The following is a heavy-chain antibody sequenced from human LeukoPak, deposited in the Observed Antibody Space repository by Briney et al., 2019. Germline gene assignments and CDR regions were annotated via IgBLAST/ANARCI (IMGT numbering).Heavy chain of an antibody. CDR3: ARGPWDVVVPAAIGYFDY. CDR2: INHSGST. D-gene: IGHD2-2*02. V-gene: IGHV4-34*01. CDR1: GGSFSGYY. Sequence: PSETLSLTCAVYGGSFSGYYWSRIRQPPGKGLEWIGEINHSGSTNYNPSLKSRVTISVDTSKNQFSLKLSSVTAADTAVYYCARGPWDVVVPAAIGYFDYWGQGTLVTVSS. J-gene: IGHJ4*02.